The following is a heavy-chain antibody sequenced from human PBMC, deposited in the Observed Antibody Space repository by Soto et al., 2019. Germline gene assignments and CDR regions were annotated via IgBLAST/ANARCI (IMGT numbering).Heavy chain of an antibody. CDR2: IYRGDAT. J-gene: IGHJ3*02. D-gene: IGHD6-25*01. V-gene: IGHV3-53*01. CDR3: ARDSSDSSRADSFDI. CDR1: GFSVSDNY. Sequence: GGSLRLSCAVSGFSVSDNYMSWVRQAPGKGLEWVSVIYRGDATHYADSVKGRFTISRDNSKNTVYLQMNSLRAEDTAVYYCARDSSDSSRADSFDIWGQGKMVTVSS.